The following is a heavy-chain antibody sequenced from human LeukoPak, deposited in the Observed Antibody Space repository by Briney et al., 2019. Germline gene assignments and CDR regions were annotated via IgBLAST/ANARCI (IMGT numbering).Heavy chain of an antibody. Sequence: GGSLRLSCAASGFTFSSYSMNWVRQAPGKGLEWVSSISSSSSYIYYADSVKGRFTISRDNAKNSLYLQMNSLRAEDTAVYYCARDHGDAFDIWAKGQWSPSLQ. J-gene: IGHJ3*02. CDR3: ARDHGDAFDI. CDR2: ISSSSSYI. V-gene: IGHV3-21*01. CDR1: GFTFSSYS.